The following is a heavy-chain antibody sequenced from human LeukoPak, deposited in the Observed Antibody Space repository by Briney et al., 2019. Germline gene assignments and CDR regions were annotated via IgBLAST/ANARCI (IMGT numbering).Heavy chain of an antibody. CDR2: ISSDGRTT. V-gene: IGHV3-74*01. Sequence: PGGSLRLSCAASGFTFSYNWMHWVRQAPGKGLVWVSRISSDGRTTHYADSVKGRFTISRDSAKNTVFLQMNDLRAEDTAVYYCLGYYSGSPNWGQGTLVTVSS. CDR1: GFTFSYNW. CDR3: LGYYSGSPN. J-gene: IGHJ4*02. D-gene: IGHD3-10*01.